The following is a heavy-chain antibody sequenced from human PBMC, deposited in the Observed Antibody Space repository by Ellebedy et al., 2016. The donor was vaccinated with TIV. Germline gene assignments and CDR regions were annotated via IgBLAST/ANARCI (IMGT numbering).Heavy chain of an antibody. D-gene: IGHD6-19*01. CDR3: ARALGSGPCY. J-gene: IGHJ4*02. Sequence: GGSLRLSXAASGFTFSSYWMSWVRQAPGKGLEWVANIKEDGSEKYYVDSVKGRFTISGDNAKNSVYLQMNNLRAEDTAVYYCARALGSGPCYWGQGTLVTVSS. CDR1: GFTFSSYW. V-gene: IGHV3-7*01. CDR2: IKEDGSEK.